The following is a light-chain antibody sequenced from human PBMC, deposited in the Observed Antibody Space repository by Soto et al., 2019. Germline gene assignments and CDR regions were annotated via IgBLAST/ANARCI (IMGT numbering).Light chain of an antibody. J-gene: IGKJ1*01. V-gene: IGKV3-20*01. Sequence: EIVLTQSPGTLSLPPGERATLSCRASQSVSSSYLAWYQQKPGQAPRLLIYGASSRATGIPDRFSGSGSGTEFTLPISSLQSEDFAVYYCQQYNNWPPWTFGQGTKVDIK. CDR1: QSVSSSY. CDR2: GAS. CDR3: QQYNNWPPWT.